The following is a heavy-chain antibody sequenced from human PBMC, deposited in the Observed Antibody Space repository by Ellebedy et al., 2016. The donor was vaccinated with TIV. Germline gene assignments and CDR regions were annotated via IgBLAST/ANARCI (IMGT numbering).Heavy chain of an antibody. CDR3: ATFRNLDGFDI. V-gene: IGHV4-38-2*01. J-gene: IGHJ3*02. CDR2: IYHSGST. CDR1: GYSISSGSY. Sequence: SETLSLTCAVSGYSISSGSYWGWIQQPPGKGLEWIGSIYHSGSTYYNPSLMRRLTISMDTSRNQFSLKLSSVTAADTAVYYCATFRNLDGFDIWGQGTMVTVSS.